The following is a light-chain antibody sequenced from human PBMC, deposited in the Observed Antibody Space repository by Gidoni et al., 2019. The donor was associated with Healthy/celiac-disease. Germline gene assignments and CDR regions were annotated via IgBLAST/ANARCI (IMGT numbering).Light chain of an antibody. V-gene: IGKV3-20*01. J-gene: IGKJ2*01. Sequence: EIVLPQSPGTLALSPGERATLSCRASQSVTNNYLAWYQQKPGQAPRPVIYDASNRATGIPDRFSGSGSGPDFTLTISRLEPEDFAVYYCQQSGSSPYTFGQGSKLEIK. CDR2: DAS. CDR3: QQSGSSPYT. CDR1: QSVTNNY.